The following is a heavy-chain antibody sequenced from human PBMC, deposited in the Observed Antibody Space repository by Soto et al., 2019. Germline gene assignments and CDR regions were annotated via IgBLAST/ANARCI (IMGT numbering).Heavy chain of an antibody. J-gene: IGHJ4*02. Sequence: PGGSSRLSCAASAFTFSRYAMSWVRQAPGKGLEWVSGISGSGGSTYYADSVKGRFTISRDNSRNTLYLQMNSLRAEDTAVYYCAKDLRGYSSSSGPFDYWGQGTLVTVSS. CDR1: AFTFSRYA. V-gene: IGHV3-23*01. CDR2: ISGSGGST. D-gene: IGHD6-6*01. CDR3: AKDLRGYSSSSGPFDY.